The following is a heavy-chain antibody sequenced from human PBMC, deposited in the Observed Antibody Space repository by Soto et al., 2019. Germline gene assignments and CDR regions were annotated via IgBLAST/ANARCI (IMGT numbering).Heavy chain of an antibody. CDR1: GYTFIGYY. CDR2: INPNSGDT. V-gene: IGHV1-2*02. J-gene: IGHJ4*02. CDR3: ARARTNYYNTSDYDF. D-gene: IGHD3-22*01. Sequence: ASVKVSCKASGYTFIGYYMHWVRQAPGQGLEWMVWINPNSGDTNYAQKFQGRVNMTRDTSISTAYTELSRLRFDDTAVYYCARARTNYYNTSDYDFWGQGTLVTVSS.